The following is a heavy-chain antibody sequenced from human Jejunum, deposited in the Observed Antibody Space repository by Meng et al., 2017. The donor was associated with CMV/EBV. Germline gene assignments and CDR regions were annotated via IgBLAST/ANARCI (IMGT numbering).Heavy chain of an antibody. CDR2: IKPDGTEE. Sequence: ASGFTFSSYEMNWVRQIPGKGLEWVASIKPDGTEEFYVDSVKGRFTISRDAAENSLYLQMTSLRAEDTAVYYCTRDRGVAVPMDVWGQGTTVTVSS. CDR3: TRDRGVAVPMDV. J-gene: IGHJ6*02. D-gene: IGHD6-19*01. CDR1: GFTFSSYE. V-gene: IGHV3-7*01.